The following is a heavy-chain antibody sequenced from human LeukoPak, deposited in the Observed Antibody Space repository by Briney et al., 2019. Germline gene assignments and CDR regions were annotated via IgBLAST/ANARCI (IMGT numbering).Heavy chain of an antibody. CDR1: GGSFSGYY. CDR2: INRSGST. V-gene: IGHV4-34*01. CDR3: ARGQWYYGSGSYSDAFDI. Sequence: SETLSLTCAVYGGSFSGYYWSWIRQPPGKGLEWIGEINRSGSTNYNPSRKSRVTISVDTSKNQFSLKLSSVTAADTAVYYCARGQWYYGSGSYSDAFDIWGQGTMVTVSS. J-gene: IGHJ3*02. D-gene: IGHD3-10*01.